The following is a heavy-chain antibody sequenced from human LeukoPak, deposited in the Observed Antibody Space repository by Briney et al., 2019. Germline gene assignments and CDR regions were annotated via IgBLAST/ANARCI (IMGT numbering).Heavy chain of an antibody. D-gene: IGHD6-13*01. Sequence: GGSLRLSCAASGFTFDRFTIHWVRQTPGKGLEWVSLINRRGHTFYADSVKGRFTISRDNSRNSVFLQMNSLRAEDTAVYYCARGSRGNIAAAGHFDYWGQGTLVTVSS. J-gene: IGHJ4*02. V-gene: IGHV3-43*01. CDR3: ARGSRGNIAAAGHFDY. CDR2: INRRGHT. CDR1: GFTFDRFT.